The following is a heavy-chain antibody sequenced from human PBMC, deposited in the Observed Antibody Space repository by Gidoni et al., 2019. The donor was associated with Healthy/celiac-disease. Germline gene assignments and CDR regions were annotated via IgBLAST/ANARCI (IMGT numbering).Heavy chain of an antibody. CDR1: GLTFSSYG. V-gene: IGHV3-30*18. J-gene: IGHJ4*02. Sequence: QVQLVESGGGVVQPGRSLRLSCAASGLTFSSYGMHWVRQAPGKGLEWVAVISYDGSNKYYADSVKGRFTISRDNSKNTLYLQMNSLRAEDTAVYYCAKDGGSSGWYVYYWGQGTLVTVSS. CDR3: AKDGGSSGWYVYY. D-gene: IGHD6-19*01. CDR2: ISYDGSNK.